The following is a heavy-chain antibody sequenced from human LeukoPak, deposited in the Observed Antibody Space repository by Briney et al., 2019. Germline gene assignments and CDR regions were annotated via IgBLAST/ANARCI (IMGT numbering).Heavy chain of an antibody. J-gene: IGHJ4*02. CDR3: ASAFMVAAGAGPFDY. V-gene: IGHV3-21*01. D-gene: IGHD6-13*01. CDR1: GFTFSTYT. Sequence: GGSLRLSCAASGFTFSTYTVNWVRQAPGKGLEWVSSIKSDTSYVYYADSVKGRFTISRDNAKNSLYLQMSSLRAEDTAVYFCASAFMVAAGAGPFDYWGQGTPVTVSS. CDR2: IKSDTSYV.